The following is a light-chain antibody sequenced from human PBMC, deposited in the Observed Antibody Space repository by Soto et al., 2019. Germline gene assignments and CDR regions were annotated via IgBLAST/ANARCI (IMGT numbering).Light chain of an antibody. Sequence: QSALPPPPSAYGSPGRSVTIPCTGTSSDVGGYNQASPYQQYTGKARKCLIYEHTNRPYGVSQRVSASKSGNPASLTISEVQPEDDADHYRSSYTISSTLPYVFGNGTKVTVL. CDR1: SSDVGGYNQ. J-gene: IGLJ1*01. CDR3: SSYTISSTLPYV. CDR2: EHT. V-gene: IGLV2-14*01.